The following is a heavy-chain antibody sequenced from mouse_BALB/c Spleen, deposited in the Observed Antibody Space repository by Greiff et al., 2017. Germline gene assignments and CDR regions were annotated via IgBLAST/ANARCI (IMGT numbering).Heavy chain of an antibody. V-gene: IGHV2-9*02. CDR2: IWAGGST. Sequence: QVQLKESGPGLVAPSQSLSITCTVSGFSLTSDGVHWVRQPPGKGLEWLGVIWAGGSTNYNSALMSRLSISKDNSKSQVFLKMNSLQTDDTAMYYCARDVGYDGWYYAMDYWGQGTSVTVSS. J-gene: IGHJ4*01. CDR1: GFSLTSDG. D-gene: IGHD2-2*01. CDR3: ARDVGYDGWYYAMDY.